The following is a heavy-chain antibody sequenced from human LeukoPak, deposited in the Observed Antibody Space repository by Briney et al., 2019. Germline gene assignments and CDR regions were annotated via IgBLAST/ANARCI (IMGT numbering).Heavy chain of an antibody. CDR1: GGSISSSS. CDR3: AQSHDFWSGYRYWYFDY. Sequence: KPSETLSLTCTVSGGSISSSSYYWGWIRQAPGKGLEWVSSISSSSSYIYYADSVKGRFTISRDNAKNSLYLQMNSLRAEDTAVYYCAQSHDFWSGYRYWYFDYWGQGTLVTVSS. CDR2: ISSSSSYI. V-gene: IGHV3-21*01. D-gene: IGHD3-3*01. J-gene: IGHJ4*02.